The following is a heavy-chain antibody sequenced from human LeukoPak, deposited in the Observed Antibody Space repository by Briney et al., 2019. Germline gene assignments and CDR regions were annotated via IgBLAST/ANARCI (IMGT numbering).Heavy chain of an antibody. V-gene: IGHV3-21*01. CDR3: ARDHLLLRGTAAAGEFDY. D-gene: IGHD6-13*01. Sequence: PGGSLRLSCAASGFTFSSYSMNWVRQAPGKGLEWVSSISSSSSYIYYADPVKGRFTISRDNAKNSLYLQMNSLRAEDTTVYYCARDHLLLRGTAAAGEFDYWGQGTLVTVSS. CDR2: ISSSSSYI. CDR1: GFTFSSYS. J-gene: IGHJ4*02.